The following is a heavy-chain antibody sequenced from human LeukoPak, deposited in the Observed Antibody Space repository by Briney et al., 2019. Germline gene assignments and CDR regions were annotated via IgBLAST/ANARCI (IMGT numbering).Heavy chain of an antibody. CDR2: INPNGGGT. Sequence: GASVKVSCKASGYTFTGYYMHWVRQAPGQGLEWMEWINPNGGGTNYAQKFQGRVTMTRDTSISTAYMELSRLRSDDTAVYYCARAPKTGQYVVWGQGTLVTVSS. J-gene: IGHJ4*02. CDR1: GYTFTGYY. CDR3: ARAPKTGQYVV. D-gene: IGHD1-1*01. V-gene: IGHV1-2*02.